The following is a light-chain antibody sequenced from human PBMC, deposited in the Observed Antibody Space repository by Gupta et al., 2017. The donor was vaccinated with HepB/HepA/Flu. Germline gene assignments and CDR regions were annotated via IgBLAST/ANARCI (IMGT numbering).Light chain of an antibody. V-gene: IGKV3-11*01. J-gene: IGKJ5*01. CDR3: QQRSNSIS. Sequence: EIVLTQSPATLSLSPGERATLSCRASQSVSSYLEWYQQKPGQAPRLLIYDASNSATGIPDRFSGSGYVTDFTRTSSRRETEDCAVYYGQQRSNSISFGQGTPLEIK. CDR2: DAS. CDR1: QSVSSY.